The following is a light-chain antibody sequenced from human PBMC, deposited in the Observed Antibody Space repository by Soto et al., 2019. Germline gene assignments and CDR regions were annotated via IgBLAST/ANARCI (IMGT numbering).Light chain of an antibody. CDR1: SGHSSYA. CDR2: LNSDGSH. V-gene: IGLV4-69*01. CDR3: QTGGTGMV. J-gene: IGLJ2*01. Sequence: QSVLTQSPSASASLGASVKLTCTLSSGHSSYAIAWHQQQPEKGPRYLMKLNSDGSHSKGDGIPDRFSGSSSGAERYLYISSLQSEDEADYYCQTGGTGMVFGGGTKLTVL.